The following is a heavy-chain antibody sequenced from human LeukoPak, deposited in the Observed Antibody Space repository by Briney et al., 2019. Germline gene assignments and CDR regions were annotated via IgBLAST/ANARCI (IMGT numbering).Heavy chain of an antibody. CDR2: ISGSGGST. J-gene: IGHJ4*02. Sequence: GGSLRLSCAASGLTFSSYAMSWVRQAPGKGLEWVSAISGSGGSTYYADSVKGRFTISRDNSKNTLYLQMNSLRAEDTAVYYCAKDRSGRGYSYDRYYFDYWGQGTLVTVSS. CDR3: AKDRSGRGYSYDRYYFDY. V-gene: IGHV3-23*01. D-gene: IGHD5-18*01. CDR1: GLTFSSYA.